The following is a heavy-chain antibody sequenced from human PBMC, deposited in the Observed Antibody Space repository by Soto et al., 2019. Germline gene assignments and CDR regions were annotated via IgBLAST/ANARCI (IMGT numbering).Heavy chain of an antibody. J-gene: IGHJ6*01. CDR3: AASIFHYAMDV. CDR2: IYPGDSDT. V-gene: IGHV5-51*01. CDR1: GYTFTNYW. Sequence: PGESLKISCKGSGYTFTNYWIVGVGQMPGKGLEGIGIIYPGDSDTKYNPSFQGQVTISADKSNTTTYLRWTSLKASDTAIYYCAASIFHYAMDVWPQATTDTVSS.